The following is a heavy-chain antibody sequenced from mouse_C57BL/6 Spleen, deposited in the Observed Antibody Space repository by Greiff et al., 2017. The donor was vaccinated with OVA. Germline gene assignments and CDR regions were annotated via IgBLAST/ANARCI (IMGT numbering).Heavy chain of an antibody. V-gene: IGHV1-55*01. CDR2: IYPGSGST. Sequence: QVQLQQPGAELVKPGASVKMSCKASGYTFTSYWITWVKQRPGQGLEWIGDIYPGSGSTNYNEKFKSKATLTVDTSSSTAYMQLSSLTSEDAAVYYCARHGNYVAMDYWGQGTSVTVSS. CDR1: GYTFTSYW. CDR3: ARHGNYVAMDY. D-gene: IGHD2-1*01. J-gene: IGHJ4*01.